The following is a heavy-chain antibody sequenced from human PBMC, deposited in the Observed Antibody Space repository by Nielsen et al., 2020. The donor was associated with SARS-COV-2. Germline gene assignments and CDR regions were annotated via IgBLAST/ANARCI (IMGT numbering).Heavy chain of an antibody. J-gene: IGHJ4*02. CDR2: IWYDGSNK. CDR3: ARDQGIAVAGTGDGY. CDR1: GFIFRTYG. Sequence: GGSLRLSCVASGFIFRTYGMRWVRQAPGKGLEWVAVIWYDGSNKYYADSVKGRFTISRDNSKNTLYLQMNSLRAEDTAVYYCARDQGIAVAGTGDGYWGQGTLVTVSS. V-gene: IGHV3-33*01. D-gene: IGHD6-19*01.